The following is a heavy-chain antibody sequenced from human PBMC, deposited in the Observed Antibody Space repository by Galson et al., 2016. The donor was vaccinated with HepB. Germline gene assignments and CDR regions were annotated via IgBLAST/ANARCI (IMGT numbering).Heavy chain of an antibody. CDR1: GFMFSGYW. D-gene: IGHD3-22*01. Sequence: SLRLSCAASGFMFSGYWMNWVRQAPGKGLEWVATINKDGGGKYYVDSVKGRFTISRDNTKNSLHLQMNSLRAEDTAVYYCEGYSDPFDIWGQGTMVTVSS. CDR3: EGYSDPFDI. V-gene: IGHV3-7*03. J-gene: IGHJ3*02. CDR2: INKDGGGK.